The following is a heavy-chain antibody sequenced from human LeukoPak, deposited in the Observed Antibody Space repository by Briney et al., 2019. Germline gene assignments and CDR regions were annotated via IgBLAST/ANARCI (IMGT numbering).Heavy chain of an antibody. J-gene: IGHJ4*02. Sequence: SETLSLTCTVSGGSSSNYYGSWIRQPPGKGLEWIGYIYYSGSTNYNPSLKSRVTISVDTSKNQFSLKLSSVTAADTAVYYCARCSGWFDYWGQGTLVTVSS. CDR2: IYYSGST. D-gene: IGHD6-19*01. CDR1: GGSSSNYY. CDR3: ARCSGWFDY. V-gene: IGHV4-59*01.